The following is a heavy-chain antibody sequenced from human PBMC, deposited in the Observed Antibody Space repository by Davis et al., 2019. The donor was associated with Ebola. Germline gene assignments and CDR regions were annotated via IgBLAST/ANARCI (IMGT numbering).Heavy chain of an antibody. D-gene: IGHD3-16*01. CDR1: GGSFNVYY. CDR2: IQIAGST. Sequence: ETLSLTCAIYGGSFNVYYWSWVRQAPGKGLEWVSSIQIAGSTYYADSVRGRFTISKDNSDNTVYLQMNSLRAGDTALYYCTGGITRRIPFDYWGQGTLVTVSS. J-gene: IGHJ4*02. V-gene: IGHV3-53*01. CDR3: TGGITRRIPFDY.